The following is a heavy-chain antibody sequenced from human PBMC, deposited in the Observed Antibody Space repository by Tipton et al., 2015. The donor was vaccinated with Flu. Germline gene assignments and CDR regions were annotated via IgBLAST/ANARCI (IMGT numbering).Heavy chain of an antibody. D-gene: IGHD6-25*01. J-gene: IGHJ4*02. CDR2: IYSGGRT. CDR1: GFAVSSYP. V-gene: IGHV3-53*01. CDR3: ARSPGGMD. Sequence: SLRLSCAASGFAVSSYPLHWVRQAPATPMGLKAIIYSGGRTYSADSVKGRFTISSDSSKNTVYLQMNSLRVEDTALYFCARSPGGMDWGQGTLVTVSS.